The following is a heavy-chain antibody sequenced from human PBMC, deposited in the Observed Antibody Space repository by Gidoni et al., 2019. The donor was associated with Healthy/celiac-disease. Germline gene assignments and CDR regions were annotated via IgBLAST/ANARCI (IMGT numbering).Heavy chain of an antibody. CDR1: GYTFTSYA. CDR3: ARDALTGEVDY. V-gene: IGHV1-3*01. D-gene: IGHD7-27*01. CDR2: INAGNGNT. J-gene: IGHJ4*02. Sequence: QVQLVQSGAEVKKPGASVKVSCKASGYTFTSYAMHWVRQAPGQRLEWMGWINAGNGNTKYSQKFQGRVTITRDTSESTAYMELSSLRSEDTAVYYCARDALTGEVDYWGQGTLVTVSS.